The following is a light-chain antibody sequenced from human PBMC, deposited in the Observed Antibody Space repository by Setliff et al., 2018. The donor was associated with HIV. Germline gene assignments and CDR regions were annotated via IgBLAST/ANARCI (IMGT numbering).Light chain of an antibody. J-gene: IGLJ1*01. CDR3: SSYTRSATYV. CDR2: EVN. V-gene: IGLV2-14*01. Sequence: QSVLTQPPSASGSPGQSVTISCTGNSSHVGHYDYVSWYQQLPGKAPKLMIYEVNSRPSGVSDRFSGSKSGNTASLTISGLQAEDEADYYCSSYTRSATYVFGTGTKVTVL. CDR1: SSHVGHYDY.